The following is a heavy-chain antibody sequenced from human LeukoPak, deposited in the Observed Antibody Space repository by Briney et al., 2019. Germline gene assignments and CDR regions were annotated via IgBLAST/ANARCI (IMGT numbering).Heavy chain of an antibody. CDR2: ISYDGSNK. CDR1: GFTFSTYA. V-gene: IGHV3-30*04. Sequence: GGSLRLSCAASGFTFSTYAMHWVRQAPGKGLEWVAVISYDGSNKYYADSVKGRFTISRDNSKNTLYLQMNSLRVEDTAVYFCAKVAKYYYGPETFYFFEQWGQGTPVTASS. D-gene: IGHD3-10*01. CDR3: AKVAKYYYGPETFYFFEQ. J-gene: IGHJ4*02.